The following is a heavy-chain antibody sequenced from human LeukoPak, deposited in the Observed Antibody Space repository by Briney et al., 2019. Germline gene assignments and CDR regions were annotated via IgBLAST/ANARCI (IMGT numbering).Heavy chain of an antibody. CDR2: IYYSGST. CDR3: ARHGGYSYGSYGMDV. J-gene: IGHJ6*02. Sequence: SETLSLTCTVSGGSISSYYWSWIRQPPGKGLEWIGYIYYSGSTNYNPSLKSRVTISVDTSKNQFSLKLSSVTAADTAVYYCARHGGYSYGSYGMDVWGQGTTVTVSS. D-gene: IGHD5-18*01. V-gene: IGHV4-59*08. CDR1: GGSISSYY.